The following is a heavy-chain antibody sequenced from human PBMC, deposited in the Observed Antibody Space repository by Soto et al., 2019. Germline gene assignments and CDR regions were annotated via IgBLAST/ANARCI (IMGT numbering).Heavy chain of an antibody. CDR2: INHSGST. Sequence: PSETLSLTCAVYGGSFSGYYWSWIRQPPGKGLEWIGEINHSGSTNYNPSLKSRVTISVDTSKNQFSLKLSSVTAADTAVYYCARPNTDYYDGMYVWGQVTTVTVSS. CDR3: ARPNTDYYDGMYV. CDR1: GGSFSGYY. V-gene: IGHV4-34*01. D-gene: IGHD2-2*02. J-gene: IGHJ6*02.